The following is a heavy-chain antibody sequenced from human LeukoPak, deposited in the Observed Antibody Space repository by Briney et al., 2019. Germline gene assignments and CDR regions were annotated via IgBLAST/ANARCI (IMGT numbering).Heavy chain of an antibody. D-gene: IGHD3-10*01. CDR2: TSAYNGNT. Sequence: ASVKVTFKASAYTFTSYGISWVRQPPGQGLEWMGWTSAYNGNTKYAQKLQGRVTMTTNTSTSTSYIELRSLRSDDTAVYYCARITMGASGLGFDPWGQGTLVTVSS. CDR1: AYTFTSYG. CDR3: ARITMGASGLGFDP. V-gene: IGHV1-18*01. J-gene: IGHJ5*02.